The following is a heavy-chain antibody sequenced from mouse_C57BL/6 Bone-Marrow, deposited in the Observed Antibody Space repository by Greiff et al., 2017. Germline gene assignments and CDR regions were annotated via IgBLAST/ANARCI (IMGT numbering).Heavy chain of an antibody. J-gene: IGHJ1*03. CDR3: TRSIQRYFDV. Sequence: EVQLQQSGTVLARPGASVKMSCKTSGYTFTSYWMHWVKQRPGQGLEWIGAIYPGNSDTSYNQKFKGKAKLTAVTSASTAYMELSSLTNEDSAVYYCTRSIQRYFDVWGTGTTVTVSS. CDR2: IYPGNSDT. V-gene: IGHV1-5*01. CDR1: GYTFTSYW.